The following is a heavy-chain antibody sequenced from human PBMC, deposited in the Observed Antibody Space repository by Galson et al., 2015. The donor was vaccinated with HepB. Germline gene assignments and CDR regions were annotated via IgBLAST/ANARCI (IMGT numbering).Heavy chain of an antibody. V-gene: IGHV1-18*01. CDR2: ISAYNGNT. CDR1: GYTFTSYG. CDR3: ARTVIIAAAGPYRPPTSWFDP. J-gene: IGHJ5*02. Sequence: SVKVSCKASGYTFTSYGISWVRQAPGQGLEWMGWISAYNGNTNYAQKLQGRVTMTTDTSTSTAYMELRSLRSDDTAVYYCARTVIIAAAGPYRPPTSWFDPWGQGTLVTVSS. D-gene: IGHD6-13*01.